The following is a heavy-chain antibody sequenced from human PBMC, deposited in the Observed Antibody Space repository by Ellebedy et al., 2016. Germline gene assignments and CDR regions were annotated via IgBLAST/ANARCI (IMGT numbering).Heavy chain of an antibody. CDR3: AKKYSSGGNDGTGCFDY. V-gene: IGHV3-23*01. D-gene: IGHD6-19*01. CDR2: ISNSGGNT. CDR1: GFTFSSYA. J-gene: IGHJ4*02. Sequence: GGSLRLXXAASGFTFSSYAMSWVRQAPGKGLEWVSGISNSGGNTYYADSVKGRFTSSRDNSKNTLYLQMNSLRAEDTAIYYCAKKYSSGGNDGTGCFDYWGQGTLVTVSS.